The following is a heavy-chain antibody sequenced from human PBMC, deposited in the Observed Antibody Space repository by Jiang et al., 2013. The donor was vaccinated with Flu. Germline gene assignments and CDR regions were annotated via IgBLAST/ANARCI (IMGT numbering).Heavy chain of an antibody. V-gene: IGHV4-59*01. Sequence: PGLVKPSETLSLTCTVSGGSISSYYWSWIRQPPGKGLEWIGYIYYSGSTNYNPSLKSRVTISVDTSKNQFSLKLSSVTAADTAVYYCARTLSSRNYYDSSGYPDAFDIWGQGTMVTVSS. J-gene: IGHJ3*02. D-gene: IGHD3-22*01. CDR1: GGSISSYY. CDR3: ARTLSSRNYYDSSGYPDAFDI. CDR2: IYYSGST.